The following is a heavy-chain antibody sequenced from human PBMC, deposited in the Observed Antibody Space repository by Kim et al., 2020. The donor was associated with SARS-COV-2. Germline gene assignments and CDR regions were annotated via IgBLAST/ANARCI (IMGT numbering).Heavy chain of an antibody. CDR1: GFTFSDYY. CDR2: ISSSGSTI. CDR3: ARDRGGYNASYYYGMDV. D-gene: IGHD1-26*01. Sequence: GGSLRLSCAASGFTFSDYYMSWIRQAPGKGLEWVSYISSSGSTIYYADSVKGRFTISRDNAKNSLYQQMNSLRAEDTAVYYCARDRGGYNASYYYGMDVWGQGTTVTVSS. J-gene: IGHJ6*02. V-gene: IGHV3-11*01.